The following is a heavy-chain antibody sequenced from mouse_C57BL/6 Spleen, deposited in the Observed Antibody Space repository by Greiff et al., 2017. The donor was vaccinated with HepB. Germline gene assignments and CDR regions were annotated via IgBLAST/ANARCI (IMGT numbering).Heavy chain of an antibody. J-gene: IGHJ2*01. CDR3: ARPYDGSSGRYFDY. Sequence: QVQLQQPGAELVKPGASVKLSCKASGYTFTSYWMQWVKQRPGQGLEWIGEIDPSDSYTNYNQKFKGKATLTVDTSSSTAYMQLSSLTSEDSAVYYCARPYDGSSGRYFDYWGQGTTLTVSS. CDR1: GYTFTSYW. D-gene: IGHD1-1*01. CDR2: IDPSDSYT. V-gene: IGHV1-50*01.